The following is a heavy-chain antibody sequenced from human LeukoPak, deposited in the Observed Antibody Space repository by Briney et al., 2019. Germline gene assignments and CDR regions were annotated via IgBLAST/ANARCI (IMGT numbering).Heavy chain of an antibody. Sequence: SETLSLTCAVYGGSFSGYYWSWIRQPPGKGLEWIGEINHSGSTNYNPSLKSRVTISVDTSKNQFSLKLSSVTAADTAVYYCATQLGYRIGYFDYWGQGTLVTVSS. CDR3: ATQLGYRIGYFDY. J-gene: IGHJ4*02. CDR1: GGSFSGYY. CDR2: INHSGST. V-gene: IGHV4-34*01. D-gene: IGHD2-15*01.